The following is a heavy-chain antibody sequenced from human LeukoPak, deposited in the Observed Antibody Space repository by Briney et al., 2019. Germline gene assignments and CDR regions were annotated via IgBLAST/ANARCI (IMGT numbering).Heavy chain of an antibody. CDR1: GYTFTSYD. Sequence: GASVKVSCKASGYTFTSYDINWVRQATGQGLGWMGWMNPNSGNTGYAQKFQGGVTMTRNTSISTAYMELSSLRSEDTAVYYCARGQVGSSGWYYYYYYGMDVWGQGTTVTVSS. D-gene: IGHD6-19*01. CDR3: ARGQVGSSGWYYYYYYGMDV. J-gene: IGHJ6*02. CDR2: MNPNSGNT. V-gene: IGHV1-8*01.